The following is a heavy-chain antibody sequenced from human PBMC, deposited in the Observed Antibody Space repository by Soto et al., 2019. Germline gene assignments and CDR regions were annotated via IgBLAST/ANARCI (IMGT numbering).Heavy chain of an antibody. CDR1: GGTFSSYA. V-gene: IGHV1-69*13. J-gene: IGHJ5*02. CDR3: ARESTIFGVVIMTGGRFDP. CDR2: IIPIFGTA. D-gene: IGHD3-3*01. Sequence: GASVKVSCKASGGTFSSYAISWVRQAPGQGLEWMGGIIPIFGTANYAQKFQGRVTITADESTSTAYMELSSLRSEDTAVYYCARESTIFGVVIMTGGRFDPWGQGTLVTVSS.